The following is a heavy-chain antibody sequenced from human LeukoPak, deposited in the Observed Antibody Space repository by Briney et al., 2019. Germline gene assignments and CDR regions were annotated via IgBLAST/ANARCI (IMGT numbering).Heavy chain of an antibody. J-gene: IGHJ5*02. V-gene: IGHV4-4*02. Sequence: SGTLSLTCNVTGGSLSTSNWWTWVRQPPGKGLEWIGEIYHNDTTNYNPSLKSRVTISIDKSKNQFSLKVTSVTAADTAVYFCARLYDYVWGNYRPRAGMDPWGQGALVTVSS. D-gene: IGHD3-16*02. CDR1: GGSLSTSNW. CDR2: IYHNDTT. CDR3: ARLYDYVWGNYRPRAGMDP.